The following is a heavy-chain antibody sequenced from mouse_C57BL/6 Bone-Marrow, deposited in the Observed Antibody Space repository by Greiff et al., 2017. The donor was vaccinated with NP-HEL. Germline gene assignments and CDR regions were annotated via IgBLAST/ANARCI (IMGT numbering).Heavy chain of an antibody. V-gene: IGHV1-5*01. D-gene: IGHD1-1*01. CDR1: GYTFTSYW. J-gene: IGHJ4*01. CDR3: TRWAHYGSRYYYAMDY. CDR2: IYPGNSDT. Sequence: DVQLVESGTVLARPGASVKMSCKTSGYTFTSYWMHWVKQRPGQGLEWIGAIYPGNSDTSYNQKFKGKAKLTAVTSASTAYMELSSLTTEDSAVYYCTRWAHYGSRYYYAMDYWGQGTSVTVSS.